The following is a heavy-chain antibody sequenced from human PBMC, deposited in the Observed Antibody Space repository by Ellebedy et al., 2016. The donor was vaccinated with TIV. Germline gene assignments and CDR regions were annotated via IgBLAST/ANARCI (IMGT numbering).Heavy chain of an antibody. Sequence: ASVKVSXKASGYTFTGYYMHWVRQAPGQGLEWMGWINPNSGGTNYAQKFQGRVTMTRDTSISTAYMELSRLRSDDTAVYYCARDLLSSGWPHGWWFDPWGQGTLVTVSS. V-gene: IGHV1-2*02. D-gene: IGHD6-19*01. CDR1: GYTFTGYY. CDR3: ARDLLSSGWPHGWWFDP. CDR2: INPNSGGT. J-gene: IGHJ5*02.